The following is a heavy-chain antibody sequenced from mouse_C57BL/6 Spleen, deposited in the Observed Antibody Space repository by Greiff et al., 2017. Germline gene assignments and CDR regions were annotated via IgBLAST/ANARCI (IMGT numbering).Heavy chain of an antibody. CDR2: IWSGGST. CDR3: ARSEDGYYGY. J-gene: IGHJ2*01. D-gene: IGHD2-3*01. Sequence: QVQLQQSGPGLVQPSQSLSITCTVSGFSLTSYGVHWVRQSPGKGLEWLGVIWSGGSTDYHAAFISRLSISKDNSKSQVFFKMNSLQADDTAIYYCARSEDGYYGYWGQGTTLTVSS. CDR1: GFSLTSYG. V-gene: IGHV2-2*01.